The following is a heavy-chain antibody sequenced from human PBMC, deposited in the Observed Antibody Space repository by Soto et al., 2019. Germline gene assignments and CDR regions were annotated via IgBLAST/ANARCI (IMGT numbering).Heavy chain of an antibody. CDR2: IYYSGST. Sequence: SETLSLTCAVSGGSLSSYYWSWFRQPPGKGLEWIGYIYYSGSTNYNPSLKSRVTISVDTSKNQFSLKLSSVTAADTAVYYCARSVPKYCSGGTCSPFDYWGQGTPVTVSS. V-gene: IGHV4-59*01. D-gene: IGHD2-15*01. CDR3: ARSVPKYCSGGTCSPFDY. CDR1: GGSLSSYY. J-gene: IGHJ4*02.